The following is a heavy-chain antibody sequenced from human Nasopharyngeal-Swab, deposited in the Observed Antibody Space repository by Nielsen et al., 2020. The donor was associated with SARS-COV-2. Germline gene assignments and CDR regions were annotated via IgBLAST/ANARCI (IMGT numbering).Heavy chain of an antibody. Sequence: GSAKASCRVSGCTLIELSMHWARPAPATGVEWMGGFDPEDGETIYAQKFQGRVTMTEDTSTDTAYMELSSLRSEDTAVYYCATYPLRSGYYTGREFDYWGQGTLVTVSS. CDR2: FDPEDGET. D-gene: IGHD3-3*01. V-gene: IGHV1-24*01. CDR1: GCTLIELS. CDR3: ATYPLRSGYYTGREFDY. J-gene: IGHJ4*02.